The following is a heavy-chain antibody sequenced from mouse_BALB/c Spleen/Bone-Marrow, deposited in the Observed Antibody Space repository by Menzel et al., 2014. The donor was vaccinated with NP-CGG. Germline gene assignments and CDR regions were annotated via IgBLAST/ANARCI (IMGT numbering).Heavy chain of an antibody. CDR3: TRGRRDAMNY. V-gene: IGHV1S81*02. CDR1: GYTFTSYY. CDR2: INPSNGGT. J-gene: IGHJ4*01. Sequence: VKLMESGAELVKPGASVKLSCKASGYTFTSYYMYWVKQRPGQGLEWIGEINPSNGGTNFNEKFKSKATLTVDKSSSTAYMQLSSLPSADSAVYYCTRGRRDAMNYWGQGTSVTVSS.